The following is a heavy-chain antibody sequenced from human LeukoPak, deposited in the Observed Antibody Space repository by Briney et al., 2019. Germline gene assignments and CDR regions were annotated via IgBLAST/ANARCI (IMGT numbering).Heavy chain of an antibody. J-gene: IGHJ4*02. V-gene: IGHV3-23*01. Sequence: GGSLRPSCSASGFTFTSYPMTWVRPAPGKGLEWVSSVSGSAGRTYYADSVKGRFTISRDNSKNTLYLQMNSLRAEDTAVYYCAKDAYRYYDSSDYYRPYYFDYWGQGTRVTVSS. CDR2: VSGSAGRT. CDR3: AKDAYRYYDSSDYYRPYYFDY. D-gene: IGHD3-22*01. CDR1: GFTFTSYP.